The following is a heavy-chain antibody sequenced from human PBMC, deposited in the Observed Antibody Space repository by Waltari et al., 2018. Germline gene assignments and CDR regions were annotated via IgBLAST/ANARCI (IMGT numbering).Heavy chain of an antibody. CDR3: ARDRHRGYSGYDSAFDI. V-gene: IGHV3-7*01. D-gene: IGHD5-12*01. Sequence: EVQLVESGGGLVQPGGSLRLSCAASGFTFSSYWMSWVRQAPGKGLEWVANIKQDGSEKYYGDSVKGRFTISRDNAKNSLYLQMNSLRAEDTAVYYCARDRHRGYSGYDSAFDIWGQGTMVTVSS. J-gene: IGHJ3*02. CDR2: IKQDGSEK. CDR1: GFTFSSYW.